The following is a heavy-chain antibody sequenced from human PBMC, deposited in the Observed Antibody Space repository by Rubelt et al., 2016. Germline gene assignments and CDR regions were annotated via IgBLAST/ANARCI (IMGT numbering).Heavy chain of an antibody. V-gene: IGHV1-69*13. CDR3: AMRMSSGWSWDRFGP. Sequence: QVQLVQSGDEVKKPGASVKVSCKASGYTFKRYAISWVRQAPGQGLEWMGWIIPMFGIANYAQKFQGRVTITADGSTSTAYMELGSLGSEDTAVYYCAMRMSSGWSWDRFGPWGQGTLVTVSS. J-gene: IGHJ5*02. CDR2: IIPMFGIA. CDR1: GYTFKRYA. D-gene: IGHD6-19*01.